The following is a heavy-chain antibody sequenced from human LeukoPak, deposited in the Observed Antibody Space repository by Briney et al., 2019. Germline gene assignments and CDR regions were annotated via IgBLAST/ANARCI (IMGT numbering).Heavy chain of an antibody. V-gene: IGHV4-38-2*01. CDR2: IYHSGGT. Sequence: SETLSLTCAVSGYSISSGYYWGWIRQPPGKGLEWIGTIYHSGGTYYNPSLKSRVTISVDTSKNRFSLKLRSVTAADTAVYYCARRTPVLRSGTSSNWFDPWGQGTLVTVSS. D-gene: IGHD2-15*01. CDR1: GYSISSGYY. J-gene: IGHJ5*02. CDR3: ARRTPVLRSGTSSNWFDP.